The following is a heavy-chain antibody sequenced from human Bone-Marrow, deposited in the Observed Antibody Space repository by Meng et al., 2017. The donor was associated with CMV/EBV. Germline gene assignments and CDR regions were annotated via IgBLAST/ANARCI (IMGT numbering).Heavy chain of an antibody. CDR2: IYYSGST. D-gene: IGHD3-10*01. J-gene: IGHJ5*02. Sequence: SETLSLTCTVPGGSISSYYWSWIRQPPGKGLEWIRYIYYSGSTNYNPSLKSRVTISVDTSKNQFSLKLSSVTAADTAVYYCARGVLLWFGDLNWFDPWGQGTGVTGSS. CDR3: ARGVLLWFGDLNWFDP. CDR1: GGSISSYY. V-gene: IGHV4-59*01.